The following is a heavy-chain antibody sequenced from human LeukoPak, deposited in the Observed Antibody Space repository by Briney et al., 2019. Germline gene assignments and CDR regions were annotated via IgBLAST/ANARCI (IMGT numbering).Heavy chain of an antibody. CDR3: ARGVGAYYMDV. J-gene: IGHJ6*03. CDR2: INTSGTT. CDR1: GASISSGSNS. V-gene: IGHV4-61*02. D-gene: IGHD1-26*01. Sequence: SETLSLTCTVSGASISSGSNSWGWIRQPAGKGLEWIGRINTSGTTNYNPSLKSRVTMSIDTSRNQFSLKLSSVTAADTAVYYCARGVGAYYMDVWGKGTTVTISS.